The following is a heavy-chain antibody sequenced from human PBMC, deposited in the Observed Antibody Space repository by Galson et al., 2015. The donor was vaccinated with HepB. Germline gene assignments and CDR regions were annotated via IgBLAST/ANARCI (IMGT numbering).Heavy chain of an antibody. Sequence: ETLSLTCTVSGGSISSSDYHWGWIRQPPGKGLEWIGSIYYNGNTYYNPSLKSRVTISADTSKNQFSLKLTSVTAADTAVYYCAREKGEYDFWSGYYTGGHNDHWGQGTLVTVSS. J-gene: IGHJ4*02. CDR2: IYYNGNT. D-gene: IGHD3-3*01. V-gene: IGHV4-39*07. CDR1: GGSISSSDYH. CDR3: AREKGEYDFWSGYYTGGHNDH.